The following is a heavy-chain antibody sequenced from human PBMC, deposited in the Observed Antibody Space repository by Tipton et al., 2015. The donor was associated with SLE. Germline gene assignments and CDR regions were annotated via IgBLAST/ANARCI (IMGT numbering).Heavy chain of an antibody. Sequence: TLSLTCTVSGGFISSGSYYWSWIRQPPGKGLEWIGYLHYSGSTTYNPSLKRRVTISIDTSKKHFSLKLSSVTAADTAVYYCATSPLTVWGQGTLVTVSS. CDR1: GGFISSGSYY. J-gene: IGHJ4*02. CDR2: LHYSGST. V-gene: IGHV4-61*03. CDR3: ATSPLTV.